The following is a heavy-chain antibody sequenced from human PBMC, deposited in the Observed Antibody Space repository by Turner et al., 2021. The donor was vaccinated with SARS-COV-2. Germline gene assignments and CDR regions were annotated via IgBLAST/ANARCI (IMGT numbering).Heavy chain of an antibody. CDR1: GGSISSYY. D-gene: IGHD6-19*01. V-gene: IGHV4-59*08. CDR3: ARQSSGWYLPYFDY. Sequence: QVQLQESGPGLVKPWETLSLTCTVSGGSISSYYWSWIRQPPGKGLEWIGYIYYSGSTNYNPSLKSRVTISVDTSKIQFSLKLSSVTAADTAVYYCARQSSGWYLPYFDYWGQGTLVTVSS. CDR2: IYYSGST. J-gene: IGHJ4*02.